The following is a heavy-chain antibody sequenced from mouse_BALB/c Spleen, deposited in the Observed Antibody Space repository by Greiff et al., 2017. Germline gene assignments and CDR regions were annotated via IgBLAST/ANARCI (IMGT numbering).Heavy chain of an antibody. J-gene: IGHJ2*01. Sequence: VQLQQSGAELVRPGASVTLSCKASGYTFTDYEMHWVKQTPVHGLEWIGAIDPETGGTAYNQKFKGKATLTADKSSSTAYMQLSSLTSEDSAVYFCARDVYYFDYWGQGTTLTVSS. CDR2: IDPETGGT. V-gene: IGHV1-15*01. CDR1: GYTFTDYE. CDR3: ARDVYYFDY.